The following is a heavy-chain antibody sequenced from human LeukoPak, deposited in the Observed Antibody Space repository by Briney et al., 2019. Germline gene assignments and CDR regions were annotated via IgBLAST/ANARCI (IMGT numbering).Heavy chain of an antibody. V-gene: IGHV1-24*01. J-gene: IGHJ3*02. CDR1: GYTLTELS. CDR2: FDPEDGET. CDR3: AHYGDSHAFDI. Sequence: GAPVKVSCKVSGYTLTELSMHWGGQAPGRGLEWVGGFDPEDGETIYAQKFQGRVTMTEDTSTDTAYMELSSLRSEDTAVYYCAHYGDSHAFDIWGQGTMVTVSS. D-gene: IGHD4-17*01.